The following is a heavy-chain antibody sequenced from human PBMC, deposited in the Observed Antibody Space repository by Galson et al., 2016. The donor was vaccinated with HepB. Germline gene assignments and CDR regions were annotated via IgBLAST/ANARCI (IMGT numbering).Heavy chain of an antibody. J-gene: IGHJ4*02. V-gene: IGHV3-23*01. CDR3: TKDGASTGYYYSKFN. D-gene: IGHD3-22*01. CDR2: IICSGDST. Sequence: SLRIACEAAGFTFSNYAMSWVRQAPGKRLERALTIICSGDSTYYADSVKGRFTISRDKSKNTLYLQMNSLRAEDTAVYYCTKDGASTGYYYSKFNWGQGTLVTVSS. CDR1: GFTFSNYA.